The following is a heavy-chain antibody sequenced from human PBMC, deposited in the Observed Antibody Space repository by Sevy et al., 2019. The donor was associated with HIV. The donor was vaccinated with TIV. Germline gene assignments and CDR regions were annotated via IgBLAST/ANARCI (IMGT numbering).Heavy chain of an antibody. Sequence: ASVKVSCKDSGYTFTTYDINWVRQATGQGLEWMGWMNPNCGNRGYAQEFQGRVTTTRNTSISTAYMALSSLNSEDTALYYGASGGYGAEWFGSAGFYGKDVWGQGTTVTVSS. J-gene: IGHJ6*02. D-gene: IGHD3-10*01. CDR1: GYTFTTYD. CDR2: MNPNCGNR. V-gene: IGHV1-8*03. CDR3: ASGGYGAEWFGSAGFYGKDV.